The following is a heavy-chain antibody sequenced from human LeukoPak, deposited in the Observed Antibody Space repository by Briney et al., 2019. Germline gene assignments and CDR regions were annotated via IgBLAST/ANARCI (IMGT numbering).Heavy chain of an antibody. CDR1: GFALRSYS. V-gene: IGHV3-21*04. CDR3: ARVAVAGPTGWFDS. CDR2: ISSTSAYI. D-gene: IGHD6-19*01. J-gene: IGHJ5*01. Sequence: KAGGSLRLSCASSGFALRSYSVTWVRQAPGKGLDWVSSISSTSAYIYYAESVKGRFSISRDNVDNVVHLQMSSLRNEDTAFYYCARVAVAGPTGWFDSWGQGTLVTVSS.